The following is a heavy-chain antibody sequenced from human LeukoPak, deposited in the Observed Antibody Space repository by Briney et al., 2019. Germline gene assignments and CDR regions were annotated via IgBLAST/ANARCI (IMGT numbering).Heavy chain of an antibody. D-gene: IGHD1-26*01. Sequence: PSETLSLTCSVSDGSINSYYWNWIRRPPGKGLEWIGYIYYNGNTNYSPSLKSRVTMSVDTSKNLFTLKVSSVTAADTAVYYCARGRSNYYGMDVWGQGTTVTVSS. CDR2: IYYNGNT. CDR1: DGSINSYY. J-gene: IGHJ6*02. V-gene: IGHV4-59*01. CDR3: ARGRSNYYGMDV.